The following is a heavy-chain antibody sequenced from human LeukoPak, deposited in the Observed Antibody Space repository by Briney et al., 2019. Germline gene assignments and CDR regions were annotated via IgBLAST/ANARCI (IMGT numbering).Heavy chain of an antibody. V-gene: IGHV4-39*07. CDR2: IYYSGST. CDR1: GGSISSSSYY. Sequence: ASETLSLTCTVSGGSISSSSYYWGWIRQPPGKGLEWIGSIYYSGSTYYNPSLKSRVTISVDTSKNQFSLKLSSVTAADTAVYYCASDSSGYYYVGAFDIWGQGTMVTVSS. J-gene: IGHJ3*02. CDR3: ASDSSGYYYVGAFDI. D-gene: IGHD3-22*01.